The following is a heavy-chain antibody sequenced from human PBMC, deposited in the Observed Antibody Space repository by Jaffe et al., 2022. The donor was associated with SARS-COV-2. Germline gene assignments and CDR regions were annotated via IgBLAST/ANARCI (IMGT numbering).Heavy chain of an antibody. V-gene: IGHV3-20*01. J-gene: IGHJ4*02. CDR2: INWDSTTT. CDR3: VRVRIAPGVPLDY. CDR1: GFSFDDYG. D-gene: IGHD6-13*01. Sequence: EVQLVESGGGVVRPGGSLRLSCEASGFSFDDYGMTWVRQAPGKGLEWVTGINWDSTTTGYADSVKGRFTISRDNAKKSLYLQMNSLRAEDTAVYHCVRVRIAPGVPLDYWGQGTLVTVSS.